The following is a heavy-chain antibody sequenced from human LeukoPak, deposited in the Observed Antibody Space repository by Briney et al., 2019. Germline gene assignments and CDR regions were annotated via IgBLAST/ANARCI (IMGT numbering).Heavy chain of an antibody. D-gene: IGHD6-6*01. CDR2: IYYSGST. V-gene: IGHV4-39*07. J-gene: IGHJ4*02. CDR3: ARRSIAARPFDY. Sequence: SETLSLTCTVSGGSISSSSYYWGWIRQPPGKGLEWIGSIYYSGSTNYNPSLKSRVTILVDTSKNQFSLKLSSVTAADTAVYYCARRSIAARPFDYWGQGTLVTVSS. CDR1: GGSISSSSYY.